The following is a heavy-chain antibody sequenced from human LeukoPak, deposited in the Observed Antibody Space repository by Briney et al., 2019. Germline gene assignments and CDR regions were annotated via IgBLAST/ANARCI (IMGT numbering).Heavy chain of an antibody. V-gene: IGHV4-39*07. Sequence: NPSETLSLTCTVSGGSISSSSFYWGWIRQPPGKGLEWIGSIYYSGSTYYNPSLKSRVTISVDTSKNQFSLKLSSVTAADTAVYYCARLRVKEYDFWSEYPDYWGQGTLVTVSS. J-gene: IGHJ4*02. CDR1: GGSISSSSFY. D-gene: IGHD3-3*01. CDR3: ARLRVKEYDFWSEYPDY. CDR2: IYYSGST.